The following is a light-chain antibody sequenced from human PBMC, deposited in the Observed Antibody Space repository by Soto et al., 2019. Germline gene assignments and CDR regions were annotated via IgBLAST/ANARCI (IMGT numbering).Light chain of an antibody. CDR3: CSFAGSYTVWV. CDR1: SSDVGDYNY. J-gene: IGLJ3*02. V-gene: IGLV2-11*01. Sequence: QSALTQPRSVSGSPGQSVTISCTGTSSDVGDYNYVSWYQQYPGKAPKLVIYDVSKRPSGVPDRFSGSKSGNTASLTISGLQADDEADYYCCSFAGSYTVWVFGGGTKLTVL. CDR2: DVS.